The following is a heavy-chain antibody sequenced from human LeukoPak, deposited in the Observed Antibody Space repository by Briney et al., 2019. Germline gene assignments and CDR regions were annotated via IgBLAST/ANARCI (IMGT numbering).Heavy chain of an antibody. D-gene: IGHD2-2*01. V-gene: IGHV1-18*01. CDR3: ARDIIRRAAATGYFQH. CDR1: GYTFTSYG. Sequence: ASVKVSCKASGYTFTSYGISWVRQAPGQGLEWMGWISAYNGNTNYAQKLQGRVTMTTDTSTSTAYMELRGLRSDDTAVYYCARDIIRRAAATGYFQHWGQGTLVTVSS. J-gene: IGHJ1*01. CDR2: ISAYNGNT.